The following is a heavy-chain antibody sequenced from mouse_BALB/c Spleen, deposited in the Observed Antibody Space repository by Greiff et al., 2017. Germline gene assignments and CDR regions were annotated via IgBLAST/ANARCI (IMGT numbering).Heavy chain of an antibody. J-gene: IGHJ4*01. D-gene: IGHD2-4*01. V-gene: IGHV5-17*02. CDR3: ATGGITTSYYAMDY. CDR1: GFTFSSFG. Sequence: VQLKESGGGLVQPGGSRKLSCAASGFTFSSFGMHWVRQAPEKGLEWVAYISSGSSTIYYADTVKGRFTISRDNPKNTLFLQMTSLRSEDTAMYYCATGGITTSYYAMDYWGQGTSVTVSS. CDR2: ISSGSSTI.